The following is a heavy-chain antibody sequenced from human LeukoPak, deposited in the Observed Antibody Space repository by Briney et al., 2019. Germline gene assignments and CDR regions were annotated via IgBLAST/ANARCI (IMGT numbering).Heavy chain of an antibody. CDR2: ISAYNGNT. J-gene: IGHJ5*02. D-gene: IGHD6-13*01. Sequence: ASVKVSCKASGYTFTGYGISWVRQAPGQGLEWMGWISAYNGNTNYAQKLQGRVTMTTDTSTSTAYMELRSLRSDDTAVYYCARVSPEGDSSSWYPGWFDPWGQGTLVTVSS. CDR1: GYTFTGYG. V-gene: IGHV1-18*01. CDR3: ARVSPEGDSSSWYPGWFDP.